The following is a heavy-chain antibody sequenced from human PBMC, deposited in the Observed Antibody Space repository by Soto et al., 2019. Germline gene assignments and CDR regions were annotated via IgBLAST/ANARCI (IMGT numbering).Heavy chain of an antibody. V-gene: IGHV1-69*02. J-gene: IGHJ4*02. CDR1: GGTFSSCT. D-gene: IGHD6-13*01. Sequence: GASVKVSCKASGGTFSSCTISWVRQAPGQGLEWMGRIIPILGIANYAQKFQGRVTITADKSTSTAYMDPVDTATYYCAHYSSTCSFDYWGQGTLVTVSS. CDR2: IIPILGIA. CDR3: TCSFDY.